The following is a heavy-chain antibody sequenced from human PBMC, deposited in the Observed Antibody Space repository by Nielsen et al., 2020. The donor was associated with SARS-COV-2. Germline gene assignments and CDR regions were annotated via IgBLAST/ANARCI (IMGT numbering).Heavy chain of an antibody. D-gene: IGHD3-10*01. CDR3: ARADYYGSGSYPKAFDI. Sequence: SETLSLTCAVSGGSISSGGYSWSWIRQPPGKGLEWIGYIYHSGSTYYNPSLKSRVTISVDRSKNQFSLKLSSVTAADTAVYYCARADYYGSGSYPKAFDIWGRGTMVTVSS. CDR2: IYHSGST. J-gene: IGHJ3*02. V-gene: IGHV4-30-2*01. CDR1: GGSISSGGYS.